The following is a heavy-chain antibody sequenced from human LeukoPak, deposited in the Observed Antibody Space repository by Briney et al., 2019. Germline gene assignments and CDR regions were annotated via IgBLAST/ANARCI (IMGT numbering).Heavy chain of an antibody. CDR1: GGSISSGSYY. D-gene: IGHD2-2*01. J-gene: IGHJ6*03. CDR2: IYTSGST. Sequence: TLSLTCTVSGGSISSGSYYWSWIRQPAGKGLEWIGRIYTSGSTNYNPSLKSRVTISVDTSKNQFSLKLSSVTAADTAVYYCARAGEVVPAAPYYYYYMTSGAKGPRSPSP. CDR3: ARAGEVVPAAPYYYYYMTS. V-gene: IGHV4-61*02.